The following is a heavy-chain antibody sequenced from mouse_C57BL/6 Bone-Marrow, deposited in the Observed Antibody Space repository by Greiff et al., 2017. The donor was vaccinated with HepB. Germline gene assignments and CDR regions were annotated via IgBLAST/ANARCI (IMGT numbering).Heavy chain of an antibody. Sequence: VQLQQSGPGLVKPSQSLSLTCSVTGYSITSGYYWNWIRQFQGNKLEWMGYISYDGSNNYNPYLKNRISITRDTSKNQFFLKLNSVTTEDTATYYCARMTTVVAHFDYWGQGTTLTVSS. D-gene: IGHD1-1*01. V-gene: IGHV3-6*01. CDR2: ISYDGSN. J-gene: IGHJ2*01. CDR3: ARMTTVVAHFDY. CDR1: GYSITSGYY.